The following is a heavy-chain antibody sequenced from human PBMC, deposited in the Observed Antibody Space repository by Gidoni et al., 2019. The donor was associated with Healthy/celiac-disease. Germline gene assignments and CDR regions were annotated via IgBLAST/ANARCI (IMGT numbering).Heavy chain of an antibody. D-gene: IGHD4-4*01. CDR1: GYSISSGYY. CDR3: AREVTTVTTTDY. Sequence: QVQLQESGPGLVKPSETLSLPCTVSGYSISSGYYWGWIRQPPGKGLEWIGSIYHSGSTYYNPSLKSRVTISVDTSKNQFSLKLSSVTAADTAVYYCAREVTTVTTTDYWGQGTLVTVSS. V-gene: IGHV4-38-2*02. J-gene: IGHJ4*02. CDR2: IYHSGST.